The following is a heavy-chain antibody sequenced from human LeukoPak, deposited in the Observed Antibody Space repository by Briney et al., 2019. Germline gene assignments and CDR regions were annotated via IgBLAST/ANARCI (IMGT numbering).Heavy chain of an antibody. CDR3: AGAGTTARPYYYDSSGYYYVEDI. J-gene: IGHJ3*02. V-gene: IGHV3-74*01. Sequence: GGSLRLSCAASGFTFSSYWMPWVRQAPGKGLVWVSRINSDGSSTSYADSVKGRFTISRDNAKNTLYLQMNSLRAEDTAVYYCAGAGTTARPYYYDSSGYYYVEDIWGQGTMVTVSS. CDR2: INSDGSST. D-gene: IGHD3-22*01. CDR1: GFTFSSYW.